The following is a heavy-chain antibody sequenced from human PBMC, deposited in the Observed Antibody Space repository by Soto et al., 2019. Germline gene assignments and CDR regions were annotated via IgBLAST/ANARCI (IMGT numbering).Heavy chain of an antibody. Sequence: GGSMRLSCAASGFTFSNYAMSWVRQAPGKGLEWVSAISASVGSTYYTDSVKGRFTISRDNSKNTLYLQMNSLRAEDTAVYYCAKGGQSYDYWGQGTLVTVSS. D-gene: IGHD3-10*01. CDR3: AKGGQSYDY. CDR2: ISASVGST. V-gene: IGHV3-23*01. CDR1: GFTFSNYA. J-gene: IGHJ4*02.